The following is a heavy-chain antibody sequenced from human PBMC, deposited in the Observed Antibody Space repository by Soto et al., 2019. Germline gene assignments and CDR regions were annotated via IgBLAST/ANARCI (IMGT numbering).Heavy chain of an antibody. CDR2: TYYKSKWYN. D-gene: IGHD1-20*01. CDR3: TRARYDWNHSPPYYYMDV. V-gene: IGHV6-1*01. CDR1: GDSVSSNSAA. J-gene: IGHJ6*03. Sequence: QVQLHQSGPGLVKPSQTLSLTCAISGDSVSSNSAAWNWIRQSPSRGLEWLGRTYYKSKWYNDYAVSVKSRMTINPDTSKNQLSLQLKSVTPDDTAVYFCTRARYDWNHSPPYYYMDVWGKGTTVTVSS.